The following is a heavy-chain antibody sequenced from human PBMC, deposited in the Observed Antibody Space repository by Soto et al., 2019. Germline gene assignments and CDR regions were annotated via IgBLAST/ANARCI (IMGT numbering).Heavy chain of an antibody. CDR2: ISSSSSTI. CDR3: ARDYHYSTYYCYGMEV. D-gene: IGHD4-4*01. Sequence: GSLRLSCAASGFTFSSYSMNWVRQAPWKGLEWVSYISSSSSTIYYADSVKGRFTISRDNAKNSLYLQMNSLRDEDTAVYYCARDYHYSTYYCYGMEVWGQGTTVTVSS. V-gene: IGHV3-48*02. CDR1: GFTFSSYS. J-gene: IGHJ6*01.